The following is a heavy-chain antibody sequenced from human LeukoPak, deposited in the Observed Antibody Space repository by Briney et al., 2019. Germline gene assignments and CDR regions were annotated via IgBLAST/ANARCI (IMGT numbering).Heavy chain of an antibody. V-gene: IGHV1-46*01. D-gene: IGHD5-12*01. CDR3: ARGLAGWLSAYYFDY. CDR2: INPSGGST. J-gene: IGHJ4*02. Sequence: ASVKVSCKASGYTFTSYYMHWVRQAPGQGLEWMGIINPSGGSTSYAQKFQGRVTMTRDMSTSTVYMELSSLRSEDTAVYYCARGLAGWLSAYYFDYWGQGTLVTVSS. CDR1: GYTFTSYY.